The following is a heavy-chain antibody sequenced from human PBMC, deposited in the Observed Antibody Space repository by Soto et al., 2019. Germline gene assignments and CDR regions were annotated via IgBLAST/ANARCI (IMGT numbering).Heavy chain of an antibody. V-gene: IGHV4-30-2*01. CDR1: GGSISSGGYS. D-gene: IGHD4-17*01. Sequence: QLQLQESGSGLVKPSQTLSLTCAFSGGSISSGGYSWSLIRQPPGKRLEWIGYIYNSRSTNNNPSLKSRVTISVDRSTNQISLKLSSVPAADTAVYYCARGMTTVTTFDYWRQGTMVTVSS. J-gene: IGHJ4*02. CDR2: IYNSRST. CDR3: ARGMTTVTTFDY.